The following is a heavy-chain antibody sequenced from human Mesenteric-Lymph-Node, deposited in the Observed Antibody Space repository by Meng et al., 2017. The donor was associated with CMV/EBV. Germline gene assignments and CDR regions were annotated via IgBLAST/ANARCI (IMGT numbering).Heavy chain of an antibody. CDR2: IKEDGGLK. V-gene: IGHV3-7*01. CDR1: GLSFSNYW. Sequence: GESLKISCVASGLSFSNYWMTWVRQAPGKGLEWVANIKEDGGLKYYLDSVEGRFTISRDNAKNSLYLQMNSLRAEDTAVYYCARDQTGYWGQGTLVTVSS. J-gene: IGHJ4*02. CDR3: ARDQTGY.